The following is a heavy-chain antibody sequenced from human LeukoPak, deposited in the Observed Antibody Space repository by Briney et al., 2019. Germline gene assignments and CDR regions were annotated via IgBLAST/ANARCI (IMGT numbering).Heavy chain of an antibody. D-gene: IGHD3-9*01. V-gene: IGHV4-39*02. CDR1: GGSISSSSYD. CDR2: IYYSGST. Sequence: SETQSLTCTVSGGSISSSSYDWGWIGQPPGKGLEWIGSIYYSGSTYYNPSLKSRVTISVDTSKNQFSLKLSSVTAADTAVYYCARERYFDWFDPWGQGTLVTVSS. CDR3: ARERYFDWFDP. J-gene: IGHJ5*02.